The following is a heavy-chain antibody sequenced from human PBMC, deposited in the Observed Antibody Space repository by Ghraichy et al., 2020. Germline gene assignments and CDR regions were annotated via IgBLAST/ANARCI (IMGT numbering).Heavy chain of an antibody. CDR3: ARGYALGSYYHI. D-gene: IGHD3-10*01. J-gene: IGHJ4*02. V-gene: IGHV4-34*01. Sequence: SETLPLTCAVYGGSFNGNYWSWIRQPPGKGLEWIGEINRGGDTSYNPSLKSRVTISVDRSKNQFSLKLTSATAADTAVYYCARGYALGSYYHIWGQGTLVTVSS. CDR2: INRGGDT. CDR1: GGSFNGNY.